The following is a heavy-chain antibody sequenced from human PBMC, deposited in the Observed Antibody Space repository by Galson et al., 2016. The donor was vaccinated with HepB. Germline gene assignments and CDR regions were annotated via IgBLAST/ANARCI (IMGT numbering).Heavy chain of an antibody. CDR2: ISYDGRNK. V-gene: IGHV3-30*18. J-gene: IGHJ4*02. CDR1: GFTFSNYG. CDR3: AKDPVVQAGWYYFDY. Sequence: SLRLSCAASGFTFSNYGMHWVRQAPGKGLEWVAVISYDGRNKYYADSVKGRFTISRDNSKNTLYLQMNSLRAEDTAVYYCAKDPVVQAGWYYFDYWGQGTLVTVSS. D-gene: IGHD3-22*01.